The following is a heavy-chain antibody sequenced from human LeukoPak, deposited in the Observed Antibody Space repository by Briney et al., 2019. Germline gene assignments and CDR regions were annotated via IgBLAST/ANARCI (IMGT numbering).Heavy chain of an antibody. CDR2: INPNSGGT. D-gene: IGHD1-26*01. CDR1: GYTFIGYY. CDR3: ARDLEWELRAERGALDY. V-gene: IGHV1-2*02. Sequence: ASVKVSCKASGYTFIGYYMHWVRQAPGQGLEWMGWINPNSGGTNYAQKFQGRVTMTRDTSISTAYMELSRLRSDDTAVYYCARDLEWELRAERGALDYWGQGILVTVSS. J-gene: IGHJ4*02.